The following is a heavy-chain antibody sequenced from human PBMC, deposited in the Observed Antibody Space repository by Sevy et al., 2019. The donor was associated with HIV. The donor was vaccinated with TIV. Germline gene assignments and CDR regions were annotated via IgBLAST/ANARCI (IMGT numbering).Heavy chain of an antibody. J-gene: IGHJ6*02. D-gene: IGHD3-22*01. CDR2: ISGSGGST. V-gene: IGHV3-23*01. CDR3: AVDTEYYYDSSGYYQGGPLEYYYYGMDV. Sequence: GGSLRLSCAASGFTFSSYAMSWVRQAPGKGLEWVSAISGSGGSTYYADSVKGRFTISRDNPKNTLYLQMNSLRAEDKAVYYCAVDTEYYYDSSGYYQGGPLEYYYYGMDVWGQGTTVTVSS. CDR1: GFTFSSYA.